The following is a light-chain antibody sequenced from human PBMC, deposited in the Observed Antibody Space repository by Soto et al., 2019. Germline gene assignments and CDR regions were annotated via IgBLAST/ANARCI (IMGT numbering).Light chain of an antibody. CDR2: DDS. J-gene: IGLJ6*01. CDR1: NIGSKS. CDR3: QVWDSSRAHGYV. V-gene: IGLV3-21*02. Sequence: SYELTQPPSVSVATGQTARITCGGHNIGSKSVHWYQQKPGKAHVLVVYDDSDRPSGIPERFSGSMPGNTATLAISGVESGDEADYYCQVWDSSRAHGYVFGS.